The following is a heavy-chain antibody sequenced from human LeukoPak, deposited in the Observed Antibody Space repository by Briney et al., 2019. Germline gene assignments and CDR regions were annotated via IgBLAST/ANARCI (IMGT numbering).Heavy chain of an antibody. V-gene: IGHV3-23*01. CDR3: ARHPSGYYAGWFDP. Sequence: GGSLRLSCAASGFTFSSYAMAWVRQAPGKGLEWVSGISGSGGATYYADSVKGRFTISRDNSKNTLDLQMNSLRAEDTAVYYCARHPSGYYAGWFDPWGQGTLVTVSS. CDR2: ISGSGGAT. D-gene: IGHD3-22*01. J-gene: IGHJ5*02. CDR1: GFTFSSYA.